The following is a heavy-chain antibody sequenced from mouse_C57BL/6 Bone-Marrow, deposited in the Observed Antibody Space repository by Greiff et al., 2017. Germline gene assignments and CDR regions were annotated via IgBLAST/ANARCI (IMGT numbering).Heavy chain of an antibody. CDR3: TVNWDGVRNY. V-gene: IGHV6-3*01. CDR1: GFTFSNYW. Sequence: DVMLVESGGGLVQPGGSMKLSCVASGFTFSNYWMNWVRQSPEKGLEWVAQIRLKSDNYATHYAESVKGRFTISRDDSKSSVYLQINNLRAEDTGIYYCTVNWDGVRNYWGQGTTLTVSS. J-gene: IGHJ2*01. CDR2: IRLKSDNYAT. D-gene: IGHD4-1*02.